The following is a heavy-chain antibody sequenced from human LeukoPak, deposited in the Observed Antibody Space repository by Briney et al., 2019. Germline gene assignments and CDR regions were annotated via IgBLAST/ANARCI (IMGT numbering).Heavy chain of an antibody. Sequence: GGSLRLSCEASGFTFWSHLMTWVRQAPGKGLEWVGSINQEGNGKFYADSVKGRFTMSRDNAQNSLFLQMDTLRLDDSAIYYCARLYRRSHGCDSYFDSWGQGTLVTVSS. CDR2: INQEGNGK. J-gene: IGHJ4*02. V-gene: IGHV3-7*01. D-gene: IGHD3-16*02. CDR1: GFTFWSHL. CDR3: ARLYRRSHGCDSYFDS.